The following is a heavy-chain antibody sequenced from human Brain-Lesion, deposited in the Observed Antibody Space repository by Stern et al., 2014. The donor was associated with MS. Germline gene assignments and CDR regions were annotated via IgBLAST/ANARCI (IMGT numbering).Heavy chain of an antibody. J-gene: IGHJ5*02. V-gene: IGHV4-39*01. D-gene: IGHD2-15*01. Sequence: QVQLVESGPGLVKPSETLSLTCTVAGGSVSSTSYAWAWIRQPPGKGLEWIGTIYYSGNTYYSPSLTSRLTISLDTSQNQFSLQLRSVTAADTAVYYCAGEEDIRYCSGGSCTGNWFDPWGQGTLVTVSS. CDR2: IYYSGNT. CDR3: AGEEDIRYCSGGSCTGNWFDP. CDR1: GGSVSSTSYA.